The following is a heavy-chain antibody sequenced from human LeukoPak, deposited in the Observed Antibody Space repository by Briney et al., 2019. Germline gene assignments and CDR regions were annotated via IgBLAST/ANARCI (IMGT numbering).Heavy chain of an antibody. CDR2: ISGNNDHP. CDR1: GYTFSNFG. Sequence: GASVKVSCKASGYTFSNFGISWVRQAPGQGLEWMGWISGNNDHPHYGQKFQGRLTVTTDSSTSTAYMELGNLRSDDTAVYYCARDGTSTDDYWGQGTLVTVSS. J-gene: IGHJ4*02. D-gene: IGHD2-2*01. CDR3: ARDGTSTDDY. V-gene: IGHV1-18*04.